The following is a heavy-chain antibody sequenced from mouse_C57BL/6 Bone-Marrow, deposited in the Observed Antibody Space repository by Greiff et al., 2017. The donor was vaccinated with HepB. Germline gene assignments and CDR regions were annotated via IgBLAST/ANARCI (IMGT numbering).Heavy chain of an antibody. V-gene: IGHV5-9-1*02. D-gene: IGHD2-4*01. CDR2: ISSGGDYI. J-gene: IGHJ1*03. CDR1: GFTFSSYA. CDR3: TRDGFDDYDWYFDV. Sequence: VKLMESGEGLVKPGGSLKLSCAASGFTFSSYAMSWVRQTPEKRLEWVAYISSGGDYIYYADTVKGRFTISRDNARNTLYLQMSSLKSEDTAMYYCTRDGFDDYDWYFDVWGTGTTVTVSS.